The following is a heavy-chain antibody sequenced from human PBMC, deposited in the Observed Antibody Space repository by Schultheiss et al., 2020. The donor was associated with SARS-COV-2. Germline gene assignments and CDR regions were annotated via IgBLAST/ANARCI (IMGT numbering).Heavy chain of an antibody. CDR2: IYTSGST. V-gene: IGHV4-4*07. J-gene: IGHJ6*03. CDR3: ARGVVVVPAASYYYYMDV. D-gene: IGHD2-2*01. CDR1: GGSISSYY. Sequence: SETLSLTCTVSGGSISSYYWSWIRQPAGKGLEWIGRIYTSGSTNYNPSLKSRVTMSVDTSKNQFSLKLSSVTAADTAVYYCARGVVVVPAASYYYYMDVWGTGTTVTVSS.